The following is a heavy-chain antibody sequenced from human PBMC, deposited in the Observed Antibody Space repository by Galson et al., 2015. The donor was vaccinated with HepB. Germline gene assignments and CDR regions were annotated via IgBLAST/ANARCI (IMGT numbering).Heavy chain of an antibody. D-gene: IGHD2-2*01. CDR3: ARQGDIVVVPAAIGLYYYYGMDV. Sequence: SVKVSCKASGYTFTSYGISWVRLAPGQGLEWMGWISAYNGNTNYAQKLQGRVTMTTDTSTSTAYMELRSLRSDDTAVYYCARQGDIVVVPAAIGLYYYYGMDVWGQGTTVTVSS. CDR2: ISAYNGNT. CDR1: GYTFTSYG. V-gene: IGHV1-18*01. J-gene: IGHJ6*02.